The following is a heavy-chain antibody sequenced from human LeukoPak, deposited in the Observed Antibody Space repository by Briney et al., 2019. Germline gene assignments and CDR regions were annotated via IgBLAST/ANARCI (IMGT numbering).Heavy chain of an antibody. D-gene: IGHD4-23*01. Sequence: ASVKVSCKASGYTFTSCGISWVRQAPGQGLEWMGWISAYNGNTNYAQKLQGRVTMTTDTSTSTAYMELSSLRSEDTAVYHCARATVVTTYYYYYMDVWGKGTTVTVSS. CDR1: GYTFTSCG. V-gene: IGHV1-18*01. CDR3: ARATVVTTYYYYYMDV. J-gene: IGHJ6*03. CDR2: ISAYNGNT.